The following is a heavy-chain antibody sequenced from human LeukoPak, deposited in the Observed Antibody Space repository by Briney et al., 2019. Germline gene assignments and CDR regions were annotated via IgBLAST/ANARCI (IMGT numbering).Heavy chain of an antibody. CDR2: ISDNGVST. D-gene: IGHD5-18*01. CDR3: ARDAVDTANAV. CDR1: GFTFTSYA. V-gene: IGHV3-23*01. J-gene: IGHJ6*02. Sequence: TGGSLRLSCAASGFTFTSYAMSWVRQAPGKGLEWGSAISDNGVSTYYADSVKGRFTISRDNAKNTLYLQMNSLRAEDTAVYYCARDAVDTANAVWGQGTTVTVSS.